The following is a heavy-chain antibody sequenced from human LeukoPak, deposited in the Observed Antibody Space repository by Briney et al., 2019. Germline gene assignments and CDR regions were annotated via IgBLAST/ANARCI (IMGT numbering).Heavy chain of an antibody. V-gene: IGHV1-69*13. Sequence: ASVKVSCKASGGTFSRFALSWVRQAPGQGLEWMGGIIPMFGAENYAQNFQGRVTITADESTSTAYMELSSLRSEDTAVYYCARDLESYWNREDAFDIWGQGTMVTVSS. D-gene: IGHD1-1*01. J-gene: IGHJ3*02. CDR2: IIPMFGAE. CDR3: ARDLESYWNREDAFDI. CDR1: GGTFSRFA.